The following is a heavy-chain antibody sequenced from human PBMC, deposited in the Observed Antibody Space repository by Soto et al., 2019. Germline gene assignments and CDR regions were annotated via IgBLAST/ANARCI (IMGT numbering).Heavy chain of an antibody. V-gene: IGHV4-4*07. CDR3: ARDYYDSSGYWGHYYYGMDV. CDR2: IYTSGST. J-gene: IGHJ6*02. Sequence: PSETLSLTCTVSGGSISSYYWSWIRQPAGKGLEWIGRIYTSGSTNYNPSLKSRVTMSVDTSKNQFSLKLSSVTAADTAVYYCARDYYDSSGYWGHYYYGMDVWGQGTTVTVSS. D-gene: IGHD3-22*01. CDR1: GGSISSYY.